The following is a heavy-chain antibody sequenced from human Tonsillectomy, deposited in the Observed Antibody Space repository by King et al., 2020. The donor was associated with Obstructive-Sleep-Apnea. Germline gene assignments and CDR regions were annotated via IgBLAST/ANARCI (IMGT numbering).Heavy chain of an antibody. D-gene: IGHD1-1*01. V-gene: IGHV3-23*04. Sequence: VQLVESGGGLVQPGGSLRLSCAASGFTFSSYGMSWVRQAPGKGLEWVSGFSGMGGSTFYADHVKGRFTISRDNSKNTLYPQMTSLRAEEPAVYYCAKERSWNEDFDYWGQGTLVTVSS. CDR1: GFTFSSYG. CDR3: AKERSWNEDFDY. J-gene: IGHJ4*02. CDR2: FSGMGGST.